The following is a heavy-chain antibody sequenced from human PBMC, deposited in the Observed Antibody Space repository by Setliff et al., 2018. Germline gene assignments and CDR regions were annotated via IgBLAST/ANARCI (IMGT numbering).Heavy chain of an antibody. Sequence: GGSLRLSCAASGFTVSANDMSWVRQAPGKGLEWISLLYDDGSKFYADSVKGRFTISRDNSKNTLSLQMNSLRAEDTAKYYCAKDGVMYGMDVWGQGTTVTVSS. CDR2: LYDDGSK. D-gene: IGHD2-8*01. CDR1: GFTVSAND. J-gene: IGHJ6*02. V-gene: IGHV3-53*01. CDR3: AKDGVMYGMDV.